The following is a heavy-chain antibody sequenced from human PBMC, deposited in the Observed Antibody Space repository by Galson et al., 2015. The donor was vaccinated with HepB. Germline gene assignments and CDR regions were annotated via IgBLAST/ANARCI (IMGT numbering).Heavy chain of an antibody. CDR3: ARSSSSDWYGHYYYGMDV. J-gene: IGHJ6*02. CDR2: MNPNSGNT. V-gene: IGHV1-8*01. Sequence: SVKVSCKASGYTFTSYDINWVRQATGQGLEWMGWMNPNSGNTGYAQKFQGRVTMTRNTSISTAYMELSSLRSEDTAVYYCARSSSSDWYGHYYYGMDVWGQGTTVTVSS. CDR1: GYTFTSYD. D-gene: IGHD6-19*01.